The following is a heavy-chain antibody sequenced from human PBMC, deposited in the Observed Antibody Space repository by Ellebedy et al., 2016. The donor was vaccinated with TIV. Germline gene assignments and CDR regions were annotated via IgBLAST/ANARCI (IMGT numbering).Heavy chain of an antibody. CDR3: AREAAAGRSWFDP. Sequence: ASVKVSCKASGYTFTGYYIHWVRQAPGQGLEWMGWINPNSGGTSFAQKFQGRVTMTRDTSIYTAYMELSRLRSDDTAVYYCAREAAAGRSWFDPWGQGTLVTVSS. D-gene: IGHD6-13*01. V-gene: IGHV1-2*02. CDR1: GYTFTGYY. CDR2: INPNSGGT. J-gene: IGHJ5*02.